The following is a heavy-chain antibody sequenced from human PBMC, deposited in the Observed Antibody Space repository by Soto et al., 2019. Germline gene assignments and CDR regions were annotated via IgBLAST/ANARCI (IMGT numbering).Heavy chain of an antibody. J-gene: IGHJ4*02. V-gene: IGHV3-23*01. D-gene: IGHD2-15*01. CDR1: GLSLNNYA. Sequence: VGSLRLSCVVSGLSLNNYAIAWVRHAPGKGLEFVSTIDVLDGAWYSDSVRGRLAISRDVSRNTVYLQMSSLRVEDTAIYFCSDWRAGGPVNLDHWGPGTRVTVSS. CDR2: IDVLDGA. CDR3: SDWRAGGPVNLDH.